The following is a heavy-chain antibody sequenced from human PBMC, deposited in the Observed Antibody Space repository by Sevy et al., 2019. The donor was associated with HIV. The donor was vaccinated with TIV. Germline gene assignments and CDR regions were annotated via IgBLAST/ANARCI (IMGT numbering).Heavy chain of an antibody. CDR2: IYSGGST. CDR1: GFTVSSNY. J-gene: IGHJ4*02. D-gene: IGHD3-16*01. CDR3: ARDWGSDYFDY. Sequence: GGSLRLSCAASGFTVSSNYMSRVRQAPWKGLEWVSVIYSGGSTYYADSVKGRFTISRDNSKNTLYLQMNSLRAEDTAVYYCARDWGSDYFDYWGQGTLVTVSS. V-gene: IGHV3-53*01.